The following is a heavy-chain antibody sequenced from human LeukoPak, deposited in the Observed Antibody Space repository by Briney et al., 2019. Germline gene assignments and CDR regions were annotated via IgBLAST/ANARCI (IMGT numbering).Heavy chain of an antibody. CDR2: IKGDGSHT. J-gene: IGHJ5*02. D-gene: IGHD2-15*01. V-gene: IGHV3-74*01. Sequence: PGGSLRLSGAASGFTFSNYWMPWVRQAPGKGLVWVSRIKGDGSHTIYADSVKGRFTISRDNSKNTLYLQMNSLRAEDTAVYYCAKDRYCSGGSCYPNWFDPWGQGTLVTVSS. CDR1: GFTFSNYW. CDR3: AKDRYCSGGSCYPNWFDP.